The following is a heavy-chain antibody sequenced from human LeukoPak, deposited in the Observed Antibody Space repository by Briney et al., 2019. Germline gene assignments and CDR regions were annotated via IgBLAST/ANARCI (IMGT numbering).Heavy chain of an antibody. CDR1: GFTFSNYA. CDR3: ARDAYDDATEF. CDR2: LRPGGSDK. Sequence: GGSLRLSCTGSGFTFSNYAMTWARQAPGRGLEWVANLRPGGSDKYYVDSVKGRFTISRDNAKKLVYLQMNSTTAEDTAVYYCARDAYDDATEFWGQGTMVAVSS. J-gene: IGHJ4*02. D-gene: IGHD3-3*01. V-gene: IGHV3-7*01.